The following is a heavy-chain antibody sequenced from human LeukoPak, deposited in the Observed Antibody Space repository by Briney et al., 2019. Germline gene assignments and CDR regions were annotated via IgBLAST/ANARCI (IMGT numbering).Heavy chain of an antibody. CDR3: ARGDYGVLYYYYGMDV. V-gene: IGHV4-30-4*01. J-gene: IGHJ6*02. D-gene: IGHD4-17*01. CDR2: IYYSGST. CDR1: GGSISSGDYY. Sequence: SQTLSLTCTVSGGSISSGDYYWSWIRQPPGKGLEWIGYIYYSGSTYYNPSLKSRVTISVDTSKNQFSLKLSSVTAADTAVYYCARGDYGVLYYYYGMDVWGQGTTVTVSS.